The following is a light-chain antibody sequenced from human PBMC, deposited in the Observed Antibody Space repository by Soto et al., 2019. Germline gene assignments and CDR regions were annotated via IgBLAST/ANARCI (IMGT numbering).Light chain of an antibody. J-gene: IGLJ2*01. CDR2: ANT. CDR3: QSFGSSLGALV. V-gene: IGLV1-40*01. CDR1: SSNIVAIYD. Sequence: QSVLTQPPSVSGAPVQRVTISCTGSSSNIVAIYDVHWYQHLSGAAPHLLICANTNRPSGVPDRFSGSKSGTSASLAITGRQAEDEADYYCQSFGSSLGALVFGGGTKLPVL.